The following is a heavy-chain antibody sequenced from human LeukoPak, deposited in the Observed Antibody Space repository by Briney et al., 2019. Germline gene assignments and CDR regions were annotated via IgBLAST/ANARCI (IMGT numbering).Heavy chain of an antibody. V-gene: IGHV4-59*08. CDR1: GGSISPYY. D-gene: IGHD3-16*01. Sequence: SETLSLTCTVSGGSISPYYWSWIRQPPGKGLEWLGHISFSGITHYNASLKSRVTMSVDTSRNHFSLIVSSVTAADTALYYCVRHAGGTTYDYWSQGTLVTVSS. CDR3: VRHAGGTTYDY. CDR2: ISFSGIT. J-gene: IGHJ4*02.